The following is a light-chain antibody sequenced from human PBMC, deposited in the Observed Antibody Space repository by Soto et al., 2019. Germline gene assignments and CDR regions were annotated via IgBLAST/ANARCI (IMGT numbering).Light chain of an antibody. CDR3: QKCDSVP. V-gene: IGKV1-17*01. J-gene: IGKJ4*01. CDR1: QGIRND. Sequence: DIQMTQSPSSLSASVGDRVTITCRASQGIRNDLGWYQQKPGQAPKRLIYATSSLHSGVPSRFSGSGSGTEFTLTINFLQPEDTASYCCQKCDSVPFGGGTKVEI. CDR2: ATS.